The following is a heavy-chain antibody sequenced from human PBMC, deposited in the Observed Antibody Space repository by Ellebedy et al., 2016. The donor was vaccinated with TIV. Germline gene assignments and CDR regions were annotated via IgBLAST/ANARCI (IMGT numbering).Heavy chain of an antibody. J-gene: IGHJ4*02. CDR3: ASGSEWELLPYFDY. CDR1: GYTFTSYA. Sequence: ASVKVSXKASGYTFTSYAMHSVRQAPGQRLEWMGWINAGNGNTKYSQKFQGRVTITRDTSASTAYMELSSLRSEDTAVYYCASGSEWELLPYFDYWGQGTLVTVSS. D-gene: IGHD1-26*01. V-gene: IGHV1-3*01. CDR2: INAGNGNT.